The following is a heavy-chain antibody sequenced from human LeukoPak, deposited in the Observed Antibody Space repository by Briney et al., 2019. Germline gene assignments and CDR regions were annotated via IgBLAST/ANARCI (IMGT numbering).Heavy chain of an antibody. D-gene: IGHD5-18*01. J-gene: IGHJ4*02. CDR1: GGSFTGHY. V-gene: IGHV4-59*08. CDR2: VYSSGTT. CDR3: ARGGYSYVGYFDY. Sequence: SETLSLTCAVSGGSFTGHYWSWIRQPPGKALEWIGYVYSSGTTTYNPSLESRVTISLDTSGNQVSLILTSVTAADTAVYYCARGGYSYVGYFDYWGQGTLVTVSS.